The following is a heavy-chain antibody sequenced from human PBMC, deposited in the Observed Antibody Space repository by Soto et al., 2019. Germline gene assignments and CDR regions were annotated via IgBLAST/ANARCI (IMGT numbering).Heavy chain of an antibody. CDR2: IHYSGKT. D-gene: IGHD1-7*01. CDR1: GDSVSTSGFY. J-gene: IGHJ4*02. CDR3: AREMELRGEKALGN. V-gene: IGHV4-31*03. Sequence: QVQLQESGPGLVKPSQTLSLSCSVSGDSVSTSGFYWNWIRQHPGKGLEWIGYIHYSGKTYYNPSLKSRVTISLDTSQNQFSLKLISVTAADAAVYYCAREMELRGEKALGNWGQGTLVIVSS.